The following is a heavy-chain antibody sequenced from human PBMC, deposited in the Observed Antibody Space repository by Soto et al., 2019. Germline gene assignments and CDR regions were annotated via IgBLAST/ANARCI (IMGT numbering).Heavy chain of an antibody. Sequence: QVQLQESGPELVKPSETLSLTCTVSGGSVSSGSYYWTWIRQSPGKGLEWMRYVVSSGGTDYNPSLKSRVTISVDTSKNEFSLKLRSVTAADTAVYYCARQRIAAAQYYFDYWGQGMLVTVSS. CDR1: GGSVSSGSYY. CDR3: ARQRIAAAQYYFDY. J-gene: IGHJ4*02. CDR2: VVSSGGT. D-gene: IGHD6-13*01. V-gene: IGHV4-61*01.